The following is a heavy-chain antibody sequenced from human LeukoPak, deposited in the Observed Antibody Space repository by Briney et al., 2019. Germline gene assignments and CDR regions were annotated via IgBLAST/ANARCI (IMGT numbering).Heavy chain of an antibody. D-gene: IGHD2-2*01. J-gene: IGHJ6*02. CDR3: EKESTSHPSYGMDV. V-gene: IGHV3-9*01. CDR1: GFTFDDYA. Sequence: PGGSLRLSCAASGFTFDDYAMHWVRQAPGKGLEWVSGISWNSGSIGYADSVKGRFTISRDNAKNSLYLQMNSLRAEDTALYYREKESTSHPSYGMDVWGQGTTVTVSS. CDR2: ISWNSGSI.